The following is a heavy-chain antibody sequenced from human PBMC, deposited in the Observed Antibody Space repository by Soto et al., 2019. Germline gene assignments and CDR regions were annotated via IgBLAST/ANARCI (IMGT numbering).Heavy chain of an antibody. CDR3: AAGYYYGSGSYEGPYGMEV. V-gene: IGHV1-58*01. Sequence: ASVKVSCKASGYTFTSSAVQWVRQARGQRLEWIGWIVVGSGNTNYAQKFQERVTITRDMSTSTAYMELSSLRSEDTAVYYCAAGYYYGSGSYEGPYGMEVWGQGTTVTVSS. J-gene: IGHJ6*02. D-gene: IGHD3-10*01. CDR2: IVVGSGNT. CDR1: GYTFTSSA.